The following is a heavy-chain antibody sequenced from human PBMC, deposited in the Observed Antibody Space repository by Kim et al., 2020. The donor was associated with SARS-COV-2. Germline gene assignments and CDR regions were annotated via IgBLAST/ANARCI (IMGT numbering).Heavy chain of an antibody. V-gene: IGHV4-34*01. CDR1: GGSFTGFY. CDR2: IYHSGST. CDR3: ARSWSNTPGSGGEYCDR. J-gene: IGHJ4*02. D-gene: IGHD3-10*01. Sequence: SETLSLTCAVYGGSFTGFYWSWIRQPPGKGLEWIGDIYHSGSTNYNPSLKSRVTISVDTSKNQFSLKLTSVTAADTAVYYCARSWSNTPGSGGEYCDRWGQGTLVTGSS.